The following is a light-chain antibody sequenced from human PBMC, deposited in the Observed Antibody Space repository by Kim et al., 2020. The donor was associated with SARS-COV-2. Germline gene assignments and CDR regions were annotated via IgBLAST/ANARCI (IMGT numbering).Light chain of an antibody. CDR2: AAS. Sequence: DIQMTQSPSSLSASVGDRVTITCRTTQSISIHLNWYQQKPGKAPKLLISAASTLQGGVPSRFSGSGSETDFTLTISSLQPDDFATYFCQQCYITPCTFGPGTKVDIK. J-gene: IGKJ3*01. CDR1: QSISIH. CDR3: QQCYITPCT. V-gene: IGKV1-39*01.